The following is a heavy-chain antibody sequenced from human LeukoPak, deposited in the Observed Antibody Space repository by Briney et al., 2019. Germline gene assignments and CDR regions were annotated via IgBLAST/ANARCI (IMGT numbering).Heavy chain of an antibody. V-gene: IGHV6-1*01. CDR2: TYYRSKWSN. CDR3: VRSGSEGALDY. CDR1: GDSVSSNNAA. J-gene: IGHJ4*02. D-gene: IGHD3-16*01. Sequence: PSQTLSLTCAISGDSVSSNNAAWNWVRQSQSRGLEWLGRTYYRSKWSNTYAESVKSRITINADTSKNQFSLQLNSVTPEDTAVYYCVRSGSEGALDYWGRGTLVTVS.